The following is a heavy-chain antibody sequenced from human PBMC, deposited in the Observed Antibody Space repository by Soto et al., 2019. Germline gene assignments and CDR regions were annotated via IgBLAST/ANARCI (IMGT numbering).Heavy chain of an antibody. CDR2: ISYDGSNK. Sequence: GGSLRLSCAASGFTFSSYGMHWVRQAPGKGLEWVAVISYDGSNKYYADSVKGRFTISRDNSKNTLYLQMNSLRAEDTAVYYCAKGGRGTTDAFDIWGQGTMVTVSS. CDR1: GFTFSSYG. D-gene: IGHD1-1*01. V-gene: IGHV3-30*18. CDR3: AKGGRGTTDAFDI. J-gene: IGHJ3*02.